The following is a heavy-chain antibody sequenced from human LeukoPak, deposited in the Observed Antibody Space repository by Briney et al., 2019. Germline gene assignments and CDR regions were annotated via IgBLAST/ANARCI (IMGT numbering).Heavy chain of an antibody. CDR2: INHSGST. CDR1: GGSFSGYY. D-gene: IGHD1-26*01. CDR3: ARRSGSYNRYFDY. J-gene: IGHJ4*02. Sequence: PSETLSLTCAVYGGSFSGYYWSWIRQPPGKGLEWIGEINHSGSTSYNPSLKSRVTISVDTSKNQFSLKLSSVTAADTAVYYCARRSGSYNRYFDYWGQGTLVTVSS. V-gene: IGHV4-34*01.